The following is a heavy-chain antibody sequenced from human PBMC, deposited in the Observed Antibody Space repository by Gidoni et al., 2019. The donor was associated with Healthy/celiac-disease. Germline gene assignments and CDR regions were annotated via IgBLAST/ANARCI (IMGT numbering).Heavy chain of an antibody. V-gene: IGHV1-8*01. J-gene: IGHJ4*02. CDR1: GYSFTSYD. CDR2: MNPNSGIT. CDR3: ARPGGDYYYFDY. Sequence: QVQLVQFGAEVKKPGASVKVSCKASGYSFTSYDINWVRQATGQGLEWMGWMNPNSGITGYAQKFQGRVTMTRNTSISTAYMELSSLRSEDTAVYYCARPGGDYYYFDYWGQGTLVTVSS. D-gene: IGHD4-17*01.